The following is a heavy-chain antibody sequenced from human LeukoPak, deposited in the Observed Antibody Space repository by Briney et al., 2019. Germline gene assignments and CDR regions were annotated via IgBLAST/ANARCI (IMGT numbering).Heavy chain of an antibody. CDR3: ARVGRGYSYGTFDY. D-gene: IGHD5-18*01. CDR2: IYHSGST. Sequence: SETLSLTCAVSGGSISSGGYSWSWIRQPPGKGLEWIGYIYHSGSTYYNPSLRSRVTISVDRSKNQFSLKLSSVTAADTAVYYCARVGRGYSYGTFDYWGQGTLVTVSS. CDR1: GGSISSGGYS. V-gene: IGHV4-30-2*01. J-gene: IGHJ4*02.